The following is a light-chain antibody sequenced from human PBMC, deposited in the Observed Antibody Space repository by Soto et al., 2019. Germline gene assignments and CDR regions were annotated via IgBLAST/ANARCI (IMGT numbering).Light chain of an antibody. Sequence: QTVVTQEPSLSVSPGGTVTLTCALSSGSVSSSYFPSWYQQTPGQAPRTLIYTTDIRSSGVPDRFSGSILGNKAALTITGAQADDESDYYCCSSAGSSTVIFGGGTKLTVL. CDR2: TTD. V-gene: IGLV8-61*01. J-gene: IGLJ2*01. CDR1: SGSVSSSYF. CDR3: CSSAGSSTVI.